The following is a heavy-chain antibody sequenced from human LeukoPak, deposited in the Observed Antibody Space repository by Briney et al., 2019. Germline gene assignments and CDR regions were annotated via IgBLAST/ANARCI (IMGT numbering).Heavy chain of an antibody. CDR3: TRSLGVVIHGGMDV. D-gene: IGHD3-3*01. CDR1: GDSISSYH. J-gene: IGHJ6*02. Sequence: SDPLSLTCTVSGDSISSYHWRWIPQPPGKGLEWIAHIYYTGSTNYNPSLKSRVTISLDTSKNQFSLKLSSVTAADTAVYYCTRSLGVVIHGGMDVWGQGTTVTVSS. V-gene: IGHV4-59*07. CDR2: IYYTGST.